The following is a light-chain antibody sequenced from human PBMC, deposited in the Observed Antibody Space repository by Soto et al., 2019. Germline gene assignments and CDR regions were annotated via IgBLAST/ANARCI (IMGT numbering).Light chain of an antibody. CDR2: GAS. Sequence: VMTQSPATLSMSPGERATLSCRASQSVSSNLAWYQQKPGQAPRLLIYGASTRATGIPVRFSGGGSGTEFTLTISSLQSEDFVVYYCQQYNNWPPIFGQGTKVEIK. CDR3: QQYNNWPPI. V-gene: IGKV3-15*01. J-gene: IGKJ1*01. CDR1: QSVSSN.